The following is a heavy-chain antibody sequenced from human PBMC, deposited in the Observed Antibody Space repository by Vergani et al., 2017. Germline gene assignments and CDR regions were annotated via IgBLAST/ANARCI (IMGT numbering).Heavy chain of an antibody. CDR3: ARDRNIVATLGRWDNWFDP. CDR2: IYSGGST. J-gene: IGHJ5*02. V-gene: IGHV3-53*02. CDR1: GFTVSSNY. D-gene: IGHD5-12*01. Sequence: EVQLVETGGGLIQPGGSLRLSCAASGFTVSSNYMSWVRQAPGKGLEWVSVIYSGGSTYYADSVKGRFTISRDNSKNTLYLQMNSLRAEDTAVYYCARDRNIVATLGRWDNWFDPWGQGTLVTVSS.